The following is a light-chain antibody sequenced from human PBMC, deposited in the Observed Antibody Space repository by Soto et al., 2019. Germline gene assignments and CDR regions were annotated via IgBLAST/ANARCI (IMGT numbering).Light chain of an antibody. Sequence: DVQMTQSPSSLSASVGDRVTITCRASQGISSYLAWFQQKPGKAPKSLIYAASNLQSGVPSKFSGSGSETDFTLTISSLQPEDFATYYCLQYKSYPPTFGGGTKVDIK. V-gene: IGKV1-16*02. J-gene: IGKJ4*01. CDR2: AAS. CDR3: LQYKSYPPT. CDR1: QGISSY.